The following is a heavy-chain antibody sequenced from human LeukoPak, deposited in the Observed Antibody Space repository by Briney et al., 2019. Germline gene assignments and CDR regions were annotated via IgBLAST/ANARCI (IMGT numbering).Heavy chain of an antibody. V-gene: IGHV4-34*01. Sequence: SETLSLTCAVYDGSFSGYYWSWIRQPPGKGLEWIGEINHSGSTNYNPSLKSRVTISVDTSKNQFSLKLSSVTVADTAVYYCARVRVVATISSWFDPWGQGTLVTVSS. D-gene: IGHD5-12*01. CDR3: ARVRVVATISSWFDP. CDR2: INHSGST. J-gene: IGHJ5*02. CDR1: DGSFSGYY.